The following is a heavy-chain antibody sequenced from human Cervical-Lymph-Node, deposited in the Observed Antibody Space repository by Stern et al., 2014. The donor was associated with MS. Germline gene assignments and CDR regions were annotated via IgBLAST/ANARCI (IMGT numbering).Heavy chain of an antibody. V-gene: IGHV3-53*01. D-gene: IGHD1-1*01. CDR2: ITNVGST. CDR3: ARDTSSPERSDW. Sequence: EVQLVESGGGVIQPGGSLRLSCTASGFTVSRDYMTWVRQAPGKGLEWVSLITNVGSTFYTYYVKGRFTISRDDSKNTVYLHMTSLRAEDTAMYYCARDTSSPERSDWWGQGTLVTVSS. J-gene: IGHJ4*02. CDR1: GFTVSRDY.